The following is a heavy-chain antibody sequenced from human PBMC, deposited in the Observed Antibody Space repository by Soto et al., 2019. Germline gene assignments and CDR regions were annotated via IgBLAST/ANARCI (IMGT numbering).Heavy chain of an antibody. D-gene: IGHD5-12*01. CDR3: ASGYDPQSGLDY. CDR2: ISSNGGST. J-gene: IGHJ4*02. V-gene: IGHV3-64*01. Sequence: GGSLRLSCAASGFTFSSYAMHWVRQAPGKGLEYVSAISSNGGSTYYANSVKGRFTISRDNSKNTLYLQTGSLRAEDMAVYYCASGYDPQSGLDYWGQGTLVTVSS. CDR1: GFTFSSYA.